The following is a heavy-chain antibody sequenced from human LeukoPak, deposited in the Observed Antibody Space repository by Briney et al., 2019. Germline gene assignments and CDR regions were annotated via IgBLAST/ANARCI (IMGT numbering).Heavy chain of an antibody. CDR2: IKKDGGEK. V-gene: IGHV3-7*01. CDR3: ARISTAVAGVDY. J-gene: IGHJ4*02. CDR1: GFTFSSSW. D-gene: IGHD6-19*01. Sequence: PGGSLRLSCGASGFTFSSSWMSWVRQAPGKGLEWVANIKKDGGEKYYVACVKGRFPISRDDAKNLGYLQLDSLRVEHQAVYYCARISTAVAGVDYWGQGTLVTVSS.